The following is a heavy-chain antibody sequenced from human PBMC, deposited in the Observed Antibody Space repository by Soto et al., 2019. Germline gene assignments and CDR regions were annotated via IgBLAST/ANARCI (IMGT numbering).Heavy chain of an antibody. CDR3: ARGIRVVAAKGGYFDY. CDR1: GALFSHYQ. Sequence: SETLSLTCAFSGALFSHYQWAWIRQPPGKGLEWIGEINHRGDTNYNPSLKTRVTISVDAPANQFSLKLSSVTAADTAVYYCARGIRVVAAKGGYFDYWGQGTLVTVSS. V-gene: IGHV4-34*01. J-gene: IGHJ4*02. CDR2: INHRGDT. D-gene: IGHD2-15*01.